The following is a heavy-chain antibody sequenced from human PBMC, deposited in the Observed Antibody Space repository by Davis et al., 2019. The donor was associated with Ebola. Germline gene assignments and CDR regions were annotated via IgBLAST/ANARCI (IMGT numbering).Heavy chain of an antibody. CDR3: ARHDYGDSHFDY. D-gene: IGHD4-17*01. CDR1: GFTFSSYA. Sequence: GGSLRLSCAASGFTFSSYAMSWVRQAPGKGLEWVSGISGSGGSTYHADSVKGRFTISRDNSKNTLYLQMNSLRAEDTAVYYCARHDYGDSHFDYWGQGTLVTVSS. V-gene: IGHV3-23*01. CDR2: ISGSGGST. J-gene: IGHJ4*02.